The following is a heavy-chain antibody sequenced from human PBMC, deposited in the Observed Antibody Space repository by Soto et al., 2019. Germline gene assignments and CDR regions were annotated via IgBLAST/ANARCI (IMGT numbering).Heavy chain of an antibody. CDR1: GYTFSTST. Sequence: LVQSGAEAKKPGTSVKVSCKASGYTFSTSTISWVRQAPGQGLEWRGWIKAYSGNTNYAPKLQGRVTVNTDPSTSTAYLELRSLTNDDTAMYYCAIANYGDDDYWGQGTLVTVSS. CDR3: AIANYGDDDY. CDR2: IKAYSGNT. V-gene: IGHV1-18*04. D-gene: IGHD4-17*01. J-gene: IGHJ4*02.